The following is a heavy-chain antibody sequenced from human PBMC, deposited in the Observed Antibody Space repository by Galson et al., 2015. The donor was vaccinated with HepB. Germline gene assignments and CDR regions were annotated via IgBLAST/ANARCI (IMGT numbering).Heavy chain of an antibody. CDR1: GGTFSNYA. Sequence: SVKVSCKASGGTFSNYAINWVRQAPGQGLEWMGGIIPIFGPANYAQKFQGRVTITADESSSTAYMELSSLRSEDTAVYYCARGSVTTISHWLPDWGQGTLVTVSS. D-gene: IGHD5-12*01. CDR2: IIPIFGPA. V-gene: IGHV1-69*13. CDR3: ARGSVTTISHWLPD. J-gene: IGHJ4*02.